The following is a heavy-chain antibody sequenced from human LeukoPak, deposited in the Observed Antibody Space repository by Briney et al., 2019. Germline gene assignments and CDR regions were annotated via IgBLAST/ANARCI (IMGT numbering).Heavy chain of an antibody. Sequence: PGGSLRLSCAASGFTFSSYSMNWVRQAPGKGLEWVSSISSSSSYIYYADSVKGRFTISRDNAKNSLYLQMNSLRAEDTAVYYCARALTLWLDPEYYFDYWGQGTLVSVSS. J-gene: IGHJ4*02. CDR1: GFTFSSYS. CDR2: ISSSSSYI. CDR3: ARALTLWLDPEYYFDY. D-gene: IGHD2-21*01. V-gene: IGHV3-21*01.